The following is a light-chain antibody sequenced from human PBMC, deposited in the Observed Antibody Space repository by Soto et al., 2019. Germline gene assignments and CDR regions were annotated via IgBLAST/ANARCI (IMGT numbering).Light chain of an antibody. Sequence: DIQLTQSPSFLSASVGDRVTITCRASQGISSSLAWYQQKPGKAPKLLIYAASTLQSGVPSRFSGSGSGTEFTLTISSLQPEDFATYYGQQLMSYPLFTFGPGTKVDIK. J-gene: IGKJ3*01. CDR2: AAS. CDR1: QGISSS. CDR3: QQLMSYPLFT. V-gene: IGKV1-9*01.